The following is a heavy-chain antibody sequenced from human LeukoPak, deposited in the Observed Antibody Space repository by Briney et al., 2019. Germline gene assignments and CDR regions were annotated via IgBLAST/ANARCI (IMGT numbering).Heavy chain of an antibody. J-gene: IGHJ4*02. D-gene: IGHD3-22*01. V-gene: IGHV4-59*08. CDR2: VYFSGST. Sequence: SVTLSLTCTVSGGSISTYFWSWIRQPPGKRLEWIGHVYFSGSTNYNPSLESRVTISVDTSKNQFSLTLSSVTAADTAVYYCARHKSSGSYPLDYWGQGILVTVSS. CDR3: ARHKSSGSYPLDY. CDR1: GGSISTYF.